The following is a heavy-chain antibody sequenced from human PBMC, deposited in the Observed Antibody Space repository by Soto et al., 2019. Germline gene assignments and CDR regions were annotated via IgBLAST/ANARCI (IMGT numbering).Heavy chain of an antibody. D-gene: IGHD2-2*01. CDR2: VNSNGGST. J-gene: IGHJ4*02. V-gene: IGHV3-64*01. CDR3: ARGGYCSTTSCPTNIDH. Sequence: GGSLRLSCAASGFTFSSYWMSWVRQAPGKGLEYVSGVNSNGGSTYYAKSVEGRFTISRDNSKNMLYLQMSSLRAEDMAVYYCARGGYCSTTSCPTNIDHWGQGILVTVSS. CDR1: GFTFSSYW.